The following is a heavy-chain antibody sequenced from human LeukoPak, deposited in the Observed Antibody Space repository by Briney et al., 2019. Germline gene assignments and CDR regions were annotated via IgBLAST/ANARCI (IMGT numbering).Heavy chain of an antibody. Sequence: SLRLSCAASGFTFDDYAMHWVRQAPGKGLEWVSGISWNSGSIGYADSVKGRFTISRDNAKNSLYLQMNSLRAEDTALYYCAKAGYDILTGSYYFDYWGQGTLVTVSS. D-gene: IGHD3-9*01. J-gene: IGHJ4*02. CDR2: ISWNSGSI. CDR1: GFTFDDYA. CDR3: AKAGYDILTGSYYFDY. V-gene: IGHV3-9*01.